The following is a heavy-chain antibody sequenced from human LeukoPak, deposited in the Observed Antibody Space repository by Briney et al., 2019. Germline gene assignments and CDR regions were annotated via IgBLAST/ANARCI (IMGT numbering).Heavy chain of an antibody. CDR1: GGSISSYY. J-gene: IGHJ4*02. V-gene: IGHV4-59*08. Sequence: PSETLSLTCTVSGGSISSYYWSWIRQPPGKGLEWIGYIYYSGSTNYNPSLKSRVTISVDTSKNQFSLKLSSVTAADTAVYYCARGAVTTIHFDYWGQGTLVTVSS. CDR3: ARGAVTTIHFDY. D-gene: IGHD4-17*01. CDR2: IYYSGST.